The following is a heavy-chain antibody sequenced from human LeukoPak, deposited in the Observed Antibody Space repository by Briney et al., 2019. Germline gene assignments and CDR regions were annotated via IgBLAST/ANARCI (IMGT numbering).Heavy chain of an antibody. J-gene: IGHJ4*02. CDR1: GFTVSSNY. CDR3: ARDYYDSSGYNDY. Sequence: GGSLRLSCAASGFTVSSNYMSWVRQAPGKGLEWVSVIYSGGSTYYADSVKGRFTISRDNSKNTLYLQMNSLRAEDTAVYYCARDYYDSSGYNDYWGQGTLVTVSS. CDR2: IYSGGST. D-gene: IGHD3-22*01. V-gene: IGHV3-53*01.